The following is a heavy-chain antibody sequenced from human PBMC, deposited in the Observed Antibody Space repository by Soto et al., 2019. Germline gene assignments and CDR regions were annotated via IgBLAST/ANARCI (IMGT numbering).Heavy chain of an antibody. D-gene: IGHD3-10*01. V-gene: IGHV1-69*06. J-gene: IGHJ6*02. CDR1: GATIRSYA. CDR3: ASESMVRVVIISSDGMDV. Sequence: SVKRSCKASGATIRSYAISCVCQAPGQEIEWMGGIIPIFGTANYAQKFQGRVTITADKSTSTAYMELSSLRSEDTVVYYCASESMVRVVIISSDGMDVWGQGTTVTVSS. CDR2: IIPIFGTA.